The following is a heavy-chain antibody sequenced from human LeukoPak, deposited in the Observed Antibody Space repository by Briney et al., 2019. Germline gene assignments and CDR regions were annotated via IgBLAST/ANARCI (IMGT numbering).Heavy chain of an antibody. J-gene: IGHJ6*03. CDR1: GGSISSGGYY. Sequence: SETLSLTCTVSGGSISSGGYYWSWIRQHPGKGLEWIGYIYYSGSTHYNPSLKSRVTISVDTSKNQFSLKLSSVTAADTAVYYCARDRSRVGMDVWGKGTTVTVSS. V-gene: IGHV4-31*03. CDR2: IYYSGST. CDR3: ARDRSRVGMDV. D-gene: IGHD1-26*01.